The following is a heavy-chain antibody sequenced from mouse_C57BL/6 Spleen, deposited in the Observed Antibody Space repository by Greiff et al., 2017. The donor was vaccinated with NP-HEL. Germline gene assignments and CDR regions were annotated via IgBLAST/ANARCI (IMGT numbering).Heavy chain of an antibody. CDR3: ARIRLGAY. J-gene: IGHJ3*01. CDR1: GFTFSDYG. V-gene: IGHV5-17*01. D-gene: IGHD2-4*01. Sequence: EVQLVESGGGLVKPGGSLKLSCAASGFTFSDYGMHWVRQAPEKGLEWVAYISSGSSTIYYADTVKGRFTISRDNAKNTLFLQMTSLRSEDTAMYYCARIRLGAYWGQGTLVTVSA. CDR2: ISSGSSTI.